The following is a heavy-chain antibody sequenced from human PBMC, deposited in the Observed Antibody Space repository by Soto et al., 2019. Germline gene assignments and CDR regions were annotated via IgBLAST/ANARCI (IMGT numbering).Heavy chain of an antibody. Sequence: EVQLVESGGGLVQPGESLRLSCAASGFTFSNDWIHWVRQAPGMGLVWVSRIKGDGSRTNYADSVKGRFTISRDNAKNTLYLQINSLRAEDTAVYYCARGAFGTYYFDYWGQGSLVTVSS. J-gene: IGHJ4*02. CDR3: ARGAFGTYYFDY. CDR2: IKGDGSRT. V-gene: IGHV3-74*01. D-gene: IGHD3-3*01. CDR1: GFTFSNDW.